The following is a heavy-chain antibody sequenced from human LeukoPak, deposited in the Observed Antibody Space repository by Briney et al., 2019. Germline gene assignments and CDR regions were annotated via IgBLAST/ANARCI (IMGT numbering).Heavy chain of an antibody. D-gene: IGHD1-7*01. CDR1: GYTFTGYY. CDR2: INPNSGGT. CDR3: ARDIRISNWNYGHYGMDV. V-gene: IGHV1-2*02. Sequence: ASVKVSCKASGYTFTGYYMHCVRQAPGQGVEGVGWINPNSGGTNYAQKFQGRVTMTRDTSISTAYMELIRMRPDDTAVDYCARDIRISNWNYGHYGMDVWGQGTTVTVSS. J-gene: IGHJ6*02.